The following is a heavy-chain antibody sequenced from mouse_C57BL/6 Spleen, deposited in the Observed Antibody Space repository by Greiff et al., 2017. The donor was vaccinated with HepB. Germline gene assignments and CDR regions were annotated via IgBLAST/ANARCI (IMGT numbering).Heavy chain of an antibody. V-gene: IGHV1-26*01. J-gene: IGHJ4*01. CDR1: GYTFTDYY. CDR2: INPNNGGT. Sequence: EVQLQQSGPELVKPGASVKISCKASGYTFTDYYMNWVKQSHGKSLEWIGDINPNNGGTSYNQKFKGKATLTVDKSSSTAYMELRTLTSEDSAVYYCASPDGYYDMDYWGQGTSVTVSS. CDR3: ASPDGYYDMDY. D-gene: IGHD2-3*01.